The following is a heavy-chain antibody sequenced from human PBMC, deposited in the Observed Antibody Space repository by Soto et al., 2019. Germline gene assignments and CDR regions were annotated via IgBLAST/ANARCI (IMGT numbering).Heavy chain of an antibody. CDR3: ARGGYYTFWNGSIGTY. D-gene: IGHD3-3*01. CDR1: QFTFSSFT. V-gene: IGHV3-30-3*01. CDR2: ISNDGRNK. Sequence: QLPLVESGGGVVQPGKSLRVSCAASQFTFSSFTMHWVRQAPGKGLEWVAVISNDGRNKFYTDSVKGRFTISRGKSKNTLFLQMNSLPAEDTAVYYCARGGYYTFWNGSIGTYWGQGTLVTVSS. J-gene: IGHJ4*02.